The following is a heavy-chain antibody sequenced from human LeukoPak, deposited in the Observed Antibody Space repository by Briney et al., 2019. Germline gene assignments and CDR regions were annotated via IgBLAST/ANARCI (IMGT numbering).Heavy chain of an antibody. D-gene: IGHD3-22*01. CDR3: AKDAHTYYYDSSGSLDAFDI. CDR1: GFTFSSHG. CDR2: ISPNGVIT. Sequence: GGSLRLSCAASGFTFSSHGMNWVRQAPGKGLEWVSGISPNGVITYYADSVKGRFTISRDNSKGTVYLQMNSLRAEDTAVYYCAKDAHTYYYDSSGSLDAFDIWGQGTMVTVSS. J-gene: IGHJ3*02. V-gene: IGHV3-23*01.